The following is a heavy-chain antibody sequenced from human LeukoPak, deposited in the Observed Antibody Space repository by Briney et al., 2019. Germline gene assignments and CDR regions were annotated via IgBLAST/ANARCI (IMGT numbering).Heavy chain of an antibody. CDR2: ISTPNGDT. D-gene: IGHD1-14*01. CDR3: ARDPYHRLGPPLDL. CDR1: GYTFTNSD. V-gene: IGHV1-18*01. J-gene: IGHJ5*02. Sequence: ASVKVSCRASGYTFTNSDITCVRQAPGQGLEWMGRISTPNGDTNYAAKLQGRVTMTTDTSTSTVYMELGSLTFDDTAVYFCARDPYHRLGPPLDLWGQGTLVTVSS.